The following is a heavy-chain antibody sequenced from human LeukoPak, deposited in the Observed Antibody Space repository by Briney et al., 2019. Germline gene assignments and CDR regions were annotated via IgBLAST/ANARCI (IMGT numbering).Heavy chain of an antibody. V-gene: IGHV4-4*02. Sequence: NASETLSLTCAVSGVSISSSNWWSWVRQPPGKGLEWIGEIYHSGSTNYNPSLKSRVTISVDKSKNQFSLKLSSVIAADTAVYYCASISLDFDYWGQGTLVTVSS. D-gene: IGHD3-9*01. CDR2: IYHSGST. CDR3: ASISLDFDY. J-gene: IGHJ4*02. CDR1: GVSISSSNW.